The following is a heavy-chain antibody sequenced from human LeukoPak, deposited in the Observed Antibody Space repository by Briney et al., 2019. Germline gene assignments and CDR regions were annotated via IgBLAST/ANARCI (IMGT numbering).Heavy chain of an antibody. CDR1: GYTFTSYY. V-gene: IGHV1-46*01. CDR2: INPSGGST. Sequence: ASVKVSCKASGYTFTSYYMHWVRQAPGQGLEWMGIINPSGGSTSYAQKFQGRVTITRDTSASTAYMELSSLRSEDTAVYYCARAFSRPAFDYWGQGTLVTVSS. J-gene: IGHJ4*02. D-gene: IGHD3-3*02. CDR3: ARAFSRPAFDY.